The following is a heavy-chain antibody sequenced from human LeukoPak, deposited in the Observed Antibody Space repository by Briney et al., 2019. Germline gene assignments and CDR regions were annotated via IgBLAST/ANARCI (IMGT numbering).Heavy chain of an antibody. V-gene: IGHV4-30-2*01. CDR2: IYHSGST. CDR3: ARSPYYYGSGSLDY. CDR1: GGSISSGGYS. D-gene: IGHD3-10*01. Sequence: TLSLTCAVSGGSISSGGYSWSWIRQPPGKGLEWIGYIYHSGSTYYNPSLKSRVTISVDRSKNQFSLKLSSVTAADTAVYYCARSPYYYGSGSLDYWGQGTLVTVSS. J-gene: IGHJ4*02.